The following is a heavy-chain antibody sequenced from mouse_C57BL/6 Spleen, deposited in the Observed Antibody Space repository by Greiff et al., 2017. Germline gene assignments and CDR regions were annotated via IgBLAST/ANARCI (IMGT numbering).Heavy chain of an antibody. D-gene: IGHD1-1*01. CDR2: INPSNGGT. J-gene: IGHJ2*01. Sequence: QVQLQQPGTELVKPGASVKLSCKASGYTFTSYWMHWVKQRPGQGLEWIGNINPSNGGTNYNEKFKSKATLTVDKSSSTAYMQLSSLTSEDSAVYFCARDFITAVVATPYWGQGTTLTVSS. CDR1: GYTFTSYW. CDR3: ARDFITAVVATPY. V-gene: IGHV1-53*01.